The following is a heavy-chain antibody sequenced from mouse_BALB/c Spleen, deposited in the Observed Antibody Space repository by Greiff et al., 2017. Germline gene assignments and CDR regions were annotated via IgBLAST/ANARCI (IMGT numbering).Heavy chain of an antibody. CDR3: TGDGNYEAWFAY. D-gene: IGHD2-1*01. CDR2: IYPGNSDT. V-gene: IGHV1-5*01. J-gene: IGHJ3*01. Sequence: SGTVLARPGASVKMSCKASGYTFTSYWMHWVKQRPGQGLEWIGAIYPGNSDTSYNQKFKGKAKLTAVTSTSTAYMELSSLTNEDSAVYYCTGDGNYEAWFAYWGQGTLVTVSA. CDR1: GYTFTSYW.